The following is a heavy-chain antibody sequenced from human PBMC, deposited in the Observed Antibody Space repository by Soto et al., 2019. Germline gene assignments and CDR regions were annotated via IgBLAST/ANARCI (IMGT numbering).Heavy chain of an antibody. CDR3: ARGGGVGVAGSAAFDM. CDR2: INPATGAA. CDR1: GYPVTAYY. V-gene: IGHV1-2*02. J-gene: IGHJ3*02. D-gene: IGHD3-3*01. Sequence: QLHLVQSGAVVKKPGASVTVSCSASGYPVTAYYMHWVRQAPGRGLEWMGGINPATGAAKYTQTFQGRVTMTRGPSASTVFIEPSGRTPGDTAVFYCARGGGVGVAGSAAFDMWGQGTLVTVSS.